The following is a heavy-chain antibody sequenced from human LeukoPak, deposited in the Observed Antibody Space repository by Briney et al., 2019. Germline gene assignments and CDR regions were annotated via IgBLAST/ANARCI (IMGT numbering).Heavy chain of an antibody. V-gene: IGHV4-39*01. J-gene: IGHJ4*02. D-gene: IGHD5-18*01. Sequence: PSETLSLTCTVSGGSISSSSYYWGWIRQPPGKGLEWIGSIYYSGSTYYNPSLKSRVTISVDTSKNQFSLKLSSVTAADTAVYYCARGYGYSDYWGQGTLVTVSS. CDR3: ARGYGYSDY. CDR1: GGSISSSSYY. CDR2: IYYSGST.